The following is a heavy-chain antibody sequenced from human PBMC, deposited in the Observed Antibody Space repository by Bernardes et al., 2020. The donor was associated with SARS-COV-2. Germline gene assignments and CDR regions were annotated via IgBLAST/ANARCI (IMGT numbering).Heavy chain of an antibody. Sequence: ASMKVSCKASGYTFSSYGISWVRQAPGQGLEWMGWISANNGNTDYAQKVQGRVTMTTETSTSAAYMELRSLRSDDTAVYYCARSYSSSWSDFLDYWGQGTLVTVSS. J-gene: IGHJ4*02. D-gene: IGHD6-13*01. CDR3: ARSYSSSWSDFLDY. CDR2: ISANNGNT. CDR1: GYTFSSYG. V-gene: IGHV1-18*01.